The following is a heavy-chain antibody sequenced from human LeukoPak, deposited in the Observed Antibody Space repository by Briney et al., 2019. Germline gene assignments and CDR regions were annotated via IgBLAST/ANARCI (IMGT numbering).Heavy chain of an antibody. V-gene: IGHV3-21*04. D-gene: IGHD7-27*01. CDR3: AKRSQLGDFDY. J-gene: IGHJ4*02. CDR2: ISSSSSYI. Sequence: GGSLRLSCAASGFTFSSYSMNWVRQAPGKGLEWVSSISSSSSYIYYADSVKGRFTISRDNAKNSLYLQMNSLRAEDTAVYYCAKRSQLGDFDYWGQGTLVTVSS. CDR1: GFTFSSYS.